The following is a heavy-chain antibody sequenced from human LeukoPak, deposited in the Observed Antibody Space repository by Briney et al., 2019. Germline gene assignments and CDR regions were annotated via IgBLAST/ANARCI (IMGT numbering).Heavy chain of an antibody. Sequence: GGSLRLSCAASGFTFSSYWMHRVRQAPGKGLVWVSRIHSDGSSRKYADSVGGRFTISRDNAKKTLYLQMNSLRAEDTAVYFCARDDAAPGIIFDYWGQGTLVTVSS. J-gene: IGHJ4*02. CDR3: ARDDAAPGIIFDY. CDR2: IHSDGSSR. CDR1: GFTFSSYW. D-gene: IGHD6-13*01. V-gene: IGHV3-74*03.